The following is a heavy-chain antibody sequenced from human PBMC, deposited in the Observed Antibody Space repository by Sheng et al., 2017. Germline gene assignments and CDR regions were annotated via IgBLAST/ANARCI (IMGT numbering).Heavy chain of an antibody. CDR3: AKEVQTGVGAYDM. D-gene: IGHD7-27*01. V-gene: IGHV3-74*01. J-gene: IGHJ3*02. CDR1: GFTFDDYN. CDR2: VNFDESVK. Sequence: EVQLVESGGGGVRPGGSLRLSCAASGFTFDDYNMNWVRQTPGEGLVWVARVNFDESVKSYADSVKGRFTVSRDNAKNILYLQMNSLRGEDTAVYYCAKEVQTGVGAYDMWDHGTMVTVSS.